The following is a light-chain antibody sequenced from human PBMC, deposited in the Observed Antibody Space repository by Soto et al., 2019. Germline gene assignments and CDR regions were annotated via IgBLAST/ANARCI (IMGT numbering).Light chain of an antibody. V-gene: IGLV1-40*01. CDR2: GNS. Sequence: QSVLTQPPSVSGAPGQRDTISCTESSSNIGAGYDVHWYQQLPGTAPKLLIYGNSNRPSGVPDRFSGSKSGTSASLAITGLQAEDEADYYCQSYDSSLSAWVFGGGTQLTVL. CDR3: QSYDSSLSAWV. J-gene: IGLJ3*02. CDR1: SSNIGAGYD.